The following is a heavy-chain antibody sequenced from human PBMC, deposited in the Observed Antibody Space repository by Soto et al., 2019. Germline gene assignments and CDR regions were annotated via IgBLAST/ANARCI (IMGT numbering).Heavy chain of an antibody. V-gene: IGHV4-39*01. D-gene: IGHD3-22*01. Sequence: PWETLSLTCTFSGVSISSSSYYCGWIRQPPWKGLEWIGSIYYSGSTYYNPSLKSRVTISVDTSKNQFSLKLSSVTAADTAVYYCARSAWKNYYYSSGRAGDAFDIWGQGTMVSVS. CDR1: GVSISSSSYY. J-gene: IGHJ3*02. CDR3: ARSAWKNYYYSSGRAGDAFDI. CDR2: IYYSGST.